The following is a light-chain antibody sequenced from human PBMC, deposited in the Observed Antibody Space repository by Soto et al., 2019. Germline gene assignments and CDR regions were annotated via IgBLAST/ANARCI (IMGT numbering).Light chain of an antibody. J-gene: IGLJ1*01. CDR3: ASYRSGPLYV. CDR1: SADVSTSNF. V-gene: IGLV2-14*03. Sequence: QSVLTQPASVSGSPGQSITISCTGISADVSTSNFVSWYQHHPGKGPRLILYDFTHRPSGISDRFSGSKSGDTASLTTSGLRAEDEADYYCASYRSGPLYVFGTGTNVTVL. CDR2: DFT.